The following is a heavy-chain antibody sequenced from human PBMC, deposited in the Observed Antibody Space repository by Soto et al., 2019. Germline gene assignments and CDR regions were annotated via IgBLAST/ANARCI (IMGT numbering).Heavy chain of an antibody. V-gene: IGHV4-31*03. Sequence: QMQLQESGPGLVKPSQTLSLTCSVSNGSISLGGNSWNWIRQHPGKSLEWIGYISSSGTTYYNPSLEGRVSFAMGTVKIQFSLRLTSVSAADTALYYCGLVRTYGSGSARIYDGFDPWGQGSLVTVSS. CDR3: GLVRTYGSGSARIYDGFDP. CDR2: ISSSGTT. CDR1: NGSISLGGNS. J-gene: IGHJ5*02. D-gene: IGHD3-10*01.